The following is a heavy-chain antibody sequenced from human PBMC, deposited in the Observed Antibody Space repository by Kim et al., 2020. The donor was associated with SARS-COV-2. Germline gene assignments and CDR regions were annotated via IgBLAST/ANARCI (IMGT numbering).Heavy chain of an antibody. V-gene: IGHV3-23*01. CDR1: GFTFSSYA. CDR3: AKDLGVGDIAVAGVFDY. J-gene: IGHJ4*02. Sequence: LSLTCAASGFTFSSYAMSWVRQAPGKGLEWVSAISGSGGSTYYADSVKGRFTISRDNSKNTLYLQMNSLRAEDTAVYYCAKDLGVGDIAVAGVFDYWGQGTLVTVSS. D-gene: IGHD6-19*01. CDR2: ISGSGGST.